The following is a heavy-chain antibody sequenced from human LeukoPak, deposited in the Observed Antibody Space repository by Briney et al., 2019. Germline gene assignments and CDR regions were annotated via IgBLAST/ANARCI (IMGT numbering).Heavy chain of an antibody. Sequence: GGSLRLSCVASGFTFSDYHINWVRQAPGKGLEWVSSISSGSTHIYYADSVRGRFTISRDDAKNSLYLQMNSLRAEDTALYYCARGLCGGDCYDYWGQGTLVTVSS. CDR2: ISSGSTHI. D-gene: IGHD2-21*01. J-gene: IGHJ4*02. CDR3: ARGLCGGDCYDY. V-gene: IGHV3-21*01. CDR1: GFTFSDYH.